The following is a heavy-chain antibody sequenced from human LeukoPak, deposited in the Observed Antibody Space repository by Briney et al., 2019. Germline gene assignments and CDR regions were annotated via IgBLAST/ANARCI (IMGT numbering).Heavy chain of an antibody. J-gene: IGHJ4*02. CDR1: GFAVSGNH. CDR3: AGYGGNSF. Sequence: GGSLRLSRAASGFAVSGNHVTWVRQAPGKGLEWVSVISDSVKGRLTISRDNSKNTVYLQMNNLRAGDTAVYYCAGYGGNSFWGQGTLVTVSS. V-gene: IGHV3-66*01. D-gene: IGHD4-23*01. CDR2: IS.